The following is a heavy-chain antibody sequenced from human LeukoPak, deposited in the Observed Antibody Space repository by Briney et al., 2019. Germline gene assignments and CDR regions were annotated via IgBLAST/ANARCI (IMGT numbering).Heavy chain of an antibody. CDR2: INHSGST. D-gene: IGHD6-25*01. J-gene: IGHJ6*02. Sequence: PSETLSLTCAVYGGSFSGYYWSWIRQPPGKGLEWIGEINHSGSTNYNPSLKSRVTISVDTSKNQFSLKLSSVTAADTAVYYCARGSRQDYYYYGMDVWGQGTTVTVSS. V-gene: IGHV4-34*01. CDR3: ARGSRQDYYYYGMDV. CDR1: GGSFSGYY.